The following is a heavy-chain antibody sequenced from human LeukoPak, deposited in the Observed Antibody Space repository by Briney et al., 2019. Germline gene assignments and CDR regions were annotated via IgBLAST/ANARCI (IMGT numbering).Heavy chain of an antibody. CDR2: IYASGST. J-gene: IGHJ6*02. D-gene: IGHD6-19*01. CDR1: GGSVSSYD. CDR3: ATSSVAGLYYYCYYGMDV. V-gene: IGHV4-4*07. Sequence: SESLSLTCTVSGGSVSSYDGGWIRQPAGKGLGWVRCIYASGSTNYHPSLEGRVTTSVDTSQHQSSLQLSSATAAAPAVYYCATSSVAGLYYYCYYGMDVWGPETPVTAS.